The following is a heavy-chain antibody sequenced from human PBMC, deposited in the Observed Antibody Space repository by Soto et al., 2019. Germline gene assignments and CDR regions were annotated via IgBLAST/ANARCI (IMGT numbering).Heavy chain of an antibody. CDR1: RCTFNTYS. CDR3: ARGVERGPFDY. V-gene: IGHV1-69*13. Sequence: SVKVSCKPSRCTFNTYSFNWVRQAPGKGLEWMGGLIPLYGTPHYAQSFQDRVTISADESSRTVYMFLTSLTSEDTAVYFCARGVERGPFDYWAKGTLXT. CDR2: LIPLYGTP. D-gene: IGHD3-3*01. J-gene: IGHJ4*02.